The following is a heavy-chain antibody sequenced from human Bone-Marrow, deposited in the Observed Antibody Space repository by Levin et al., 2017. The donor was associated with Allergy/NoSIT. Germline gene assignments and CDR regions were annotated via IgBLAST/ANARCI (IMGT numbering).Heavy chain of an antibody. D-gene: IGHD2-2*01. CDR1: GLSLGNFA. J-gene: IGHJ5*02. V-gene: IGHV3-23*01. CDR2: ISKNGDT. Sequence: PGGSLRLSCAASGLSLGNFAMDWVRQAPGKGLEWVSSISKNGDTYYADSVKGRFTMSRDNAKDTVFLHMNSLSGDDTAVYSCRREPLGGSMVVERAWFDPWGQGTQVTVSS. CDR3: RREPLGGSMVVERAWFDP.